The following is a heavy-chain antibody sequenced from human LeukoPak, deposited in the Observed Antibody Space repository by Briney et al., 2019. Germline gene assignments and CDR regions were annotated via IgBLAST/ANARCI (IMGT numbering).Heavy chain of an antibody. CDR3: ARCSKQLLYRLRASGSFDP. CDR1: GGSFSGYY. CDR2: INHSGST. D-gene: IGHD2-2*02. J-gene: IGHJ5*02. Sequence: PSETLSLTCAGYGGSFSGYYWSWIRQPPGKGLEWIGEINHSGSTNYNPSLKSRVTISVDTSKNQFSLKLSSVTAADTAVYYCARCSKQLLYRLRASGSFDPWGQGTLVTVSP. V-gene: IGHV4-34*01.